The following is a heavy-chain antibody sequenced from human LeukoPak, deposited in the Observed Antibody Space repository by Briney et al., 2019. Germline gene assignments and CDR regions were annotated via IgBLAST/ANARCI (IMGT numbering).Heavy chain of an antibody. D-gene: IGHD3-16*02. Sequence: GGSLRLSGEASGFTFSSSWMHWVRQAPGKGLMWLSRINTDGSSTIYADSVKGRFTISRANAKNSLSLQMNSLRAEDTAVYYCAIGGLYDYVWGSYRYKSAFDIWGQGTMVTVSS. J-gene: IGHJ3*02. CDR1: GFTFSSSW. V-gene: IGHV3-74*01. CDR2: INTDGSST. CDR3: AIGGLYDYVWGSYRYKSAFDI.